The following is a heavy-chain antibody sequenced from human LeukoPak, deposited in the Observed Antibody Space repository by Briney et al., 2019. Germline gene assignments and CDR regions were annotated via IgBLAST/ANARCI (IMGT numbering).Heavy chain of an antibody. V-gene: IGHV1-8*01. CDR1: GGTFSNYT. D-gene: IGHD3-3*01. CDR2: MNPNSGNT. J-gene: IGHJ3*02. CDR3: ARGRWRDASDI. Sequence: ASVKVSCKASGGTFSNYTFIWVRQAPGQGLEWMGWMNPNSGNTGYAQKFQGRVTITRNTSISIAYMELSSLRSEDTAVYYCARGRWRDASDIWGQGTMVTVSS.